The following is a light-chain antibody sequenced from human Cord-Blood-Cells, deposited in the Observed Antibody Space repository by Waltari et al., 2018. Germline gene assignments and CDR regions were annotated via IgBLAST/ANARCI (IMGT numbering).Light chain of an antibody. CDR3: CSYAGSRV. Sequence: QSALTQPASVSGSPGQSITISCTGTSSDAGSYNLVSWYQQDPGKPPKLMIYEGSKRPSGVSNRFSGSKSGNTASLTISGLQAEDEADYYCCSYAGSRVFGGGTKLTVL. V-gene: IGLV2-23*01. CDR1: SSDAGSYNL. CDR2: EGS. J-gene: IGLJ3*02.